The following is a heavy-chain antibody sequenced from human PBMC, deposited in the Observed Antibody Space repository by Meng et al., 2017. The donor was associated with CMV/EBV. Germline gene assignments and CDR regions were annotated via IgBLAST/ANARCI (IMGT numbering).Heavy chain of an antibody. D-gene: IGHD3-10*01. CDR2: ISYDGSNK. CDR1: GFTFSSYA. Sequence: GGFLRLSCAASGFTFSSYAMHWVRQAPGKGLEWVAVISYDGSNKYYADSVKGRFTISRDNSKNTLYLQMNSLRAEDTAVYYCARDRKVRGVMKDIEYYYYGMDVWGQGTTVTVSS. J-gene: IGHJ6*02. V-gene: IGHV3-30-3*01. CDR3: ARDRKVRGVMKDIEYYYYGMDV.